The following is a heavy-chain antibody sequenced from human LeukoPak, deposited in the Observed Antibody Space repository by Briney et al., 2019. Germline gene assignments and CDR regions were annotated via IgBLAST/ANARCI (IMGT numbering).Heavy chain of an antibody. CDR2: ISGSGGST. Sequence: GGSLRLSCAASGFTFSSYGMSWVRQAPGKGLEWVSAISGSGGSTYYADSVKGRFTISRDNSKNTLYLQMNSLRAEDTAVYYCAKGEGYSYGYSVYWGQGTLVTVSS. CDR3: AKGEGYSYGYSVY. CDR1: GFTFSSYG. J-gene: IGHJ4*02. D-gene: IGHD5-18*01. V-gene: IGHV3-23*01.